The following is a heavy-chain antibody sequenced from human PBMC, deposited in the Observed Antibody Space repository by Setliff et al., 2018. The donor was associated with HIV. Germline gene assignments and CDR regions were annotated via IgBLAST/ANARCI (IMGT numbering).Heavy chain of an antibody. D-gene: IGHD2-21*02. Sequence: ASVKVSCKSSGGIFTTSSINWMRQVPGQGLEWMGGFNPTFTSPDYAQKFQDRITMTADESTSTAYMELRSLTSEDTAVYFCARGVRVTVVQRASSLDFWGQGTLVTVSS. CDR1: GGIFTTSS. J-gene: IGHJ4*02. CDR2: FNPTFTSP. V-gene: IGHV1-69*13. CDR3: ARGVRVTVVQRASSLDF.